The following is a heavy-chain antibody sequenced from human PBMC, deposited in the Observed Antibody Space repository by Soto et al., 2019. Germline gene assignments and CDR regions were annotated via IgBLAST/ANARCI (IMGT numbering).Heavy chain of an antibody. Sequence: GESLKISCKGSGYSFAGYWISWVRQMPGKGLEWMGRIDPSDSYTNYSPSFQGHVTISADKSISTAYLQWSSLKASDTAMYYCARHGAEYYYDSSGYFYYFDYWGQGTLVTVSS. CDR3: ARHGAEYYYDSSGYFYYFDY. CDR2: IDPSDSYT. J-gene: IGHJ4*02. V-gene: IGHV5-10-1*01. D-gene: IGHD3-22*01. CDR1: GYSFAGYW.